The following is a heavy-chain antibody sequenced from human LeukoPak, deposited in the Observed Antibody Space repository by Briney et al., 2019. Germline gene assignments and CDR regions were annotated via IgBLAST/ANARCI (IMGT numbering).Heavy chain of an antibody. J-gene: IGHJ4*02. CDR2: IYYSGST. CDR1: GGSISSSGYY. Sequence: SETLSLTCTVSGGSISSSGYYWSWIRQHPGQGLEWIGYIYYSGSTYYNPSLKSRVTISVDTSKNQFSLKLSSVTAADTAVYYCARMEAYYGSGSYKPYYFDYWGQGTLVTVSS. CDR3: ARMEAYYGSGSYKPYYFDY. D-gene: IGHD3-10*01. V-gene: IGHV4-31*03.